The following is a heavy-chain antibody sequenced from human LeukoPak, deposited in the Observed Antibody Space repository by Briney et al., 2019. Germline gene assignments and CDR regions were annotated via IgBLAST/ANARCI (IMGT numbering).Heavy chain of an antibody. J-gene: IGHJ6*03. D-gene: IGHD3-3*01. CDR1: GGSFSGYY. V-gene: IGHV4-34*01. Sequence: SETLSLTCAVYGGSFSGYYWSWIRQPPGKGLEWIGEINHSGSTNYNPSLKSRVTISVDASKNQFSLKLSSVTAADTAVYYCERGGYDFWIGYYRSYYYYYMDVWGKGNTVTVSS. CDR3: ERGGYDFWIGYYRSYYYYYMDV. CDR2: INHSGST.